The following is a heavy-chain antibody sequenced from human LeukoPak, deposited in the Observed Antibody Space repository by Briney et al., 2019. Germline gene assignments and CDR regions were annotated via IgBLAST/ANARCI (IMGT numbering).Heavy chain of an antibody. V-gene: IGHV3-23*01. J-gene: IGHJ4*02. D-gene: IGHD6-13*01. CDR1: GFTFSSYA. CDR2: ISGSGGST. Sequence: PGGSLRLSCAASGFTFSSYAMSWVRQAPGKGLEWVSAISGSGGSTYYADSVKGRFTISRDNSKNTLYLQMNSLRAEDTAVYCCAKGQQLVVEGIDYWGQGTLVTVSS. CDR3: AKGQQLVVEGIDY.